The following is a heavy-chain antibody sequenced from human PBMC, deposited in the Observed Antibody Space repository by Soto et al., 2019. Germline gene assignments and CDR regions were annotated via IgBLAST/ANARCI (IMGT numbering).Heavy chain of an antibody. CDR1: GYTVTSYG. D-gene: IGHD3-10*01. CDR3: ARDLYYGSGTWPYFYAMDV. CDR2: ISAYNGNT. Sequence: ASVKVSCKASGYTVTSYGIRWVRQAPGQGLEWMGWISAYNGNTNYAQKLQGRVTMTTDTYTSTAYMELGSLRSEDTAVYYCARDLYYGSGTWPYFYAMDVWGRGATVTVSS. J-gene: IGHJ6*02. V-gene: IGHV1-18*01.